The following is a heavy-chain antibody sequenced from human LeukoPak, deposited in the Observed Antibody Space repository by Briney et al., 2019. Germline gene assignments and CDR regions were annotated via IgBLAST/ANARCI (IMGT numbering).Heavy chain of an antibody. CDR1: GFTFSIAW. D-gene: IGHD2-2*01. J-gene: IGHJ4*02. CDR3: ARNTSRDYFDY. Sequence: GGSLRLSCAASGFTFSIAWMSWVRQAPGKGLVWVSRINSDGSSTIYADSVKGRFTISRDDAKNTLYLQMNSLRAEDTAVYYCARNTSRDYFDYWGQGTLVTVSS. CDR2: INSDGSST. V-gene: IGHV3-74*01.